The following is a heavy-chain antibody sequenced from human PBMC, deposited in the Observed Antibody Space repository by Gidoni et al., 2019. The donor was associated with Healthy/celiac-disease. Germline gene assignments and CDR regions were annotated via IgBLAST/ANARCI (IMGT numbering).Heavy chain of an antibody. J-gene: IGHJ4*02. CDR2: ISGSGGST. V-gene: IGHV3-23*01. CDR3: AKDHLPTWGYSSSWYYFDY. CDR1: GFTFSSYA. Sequence: EVQLLESGGGLVQPGGSLGLSCAASGFTFSSYAMSWVRQAPGKGLEWVSAISGSGGSTYYADSVKGRFTISRDNSKNTLYLQMNSLRAEDTAVYYCAKDHLPTWGYSSSWYYFDYWGQGTLVTVSS. D-gene: IGHD6-13*01.